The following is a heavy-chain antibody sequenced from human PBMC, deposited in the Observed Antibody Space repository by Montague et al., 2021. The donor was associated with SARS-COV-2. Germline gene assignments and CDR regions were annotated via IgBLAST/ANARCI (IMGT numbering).Heavy chain of an antibody. CDR3: VREKAGGLRNVFDI. J-gene: IGHJ3*02. CDR2: IYHSGTT. Sequence: SETRSLTCTVSGFSIGSGDYWGWIRQPPGKGLEWIGSIYHSGTTYYNPXXQSRLTVSIDTSTNQFSLRLTSVTAADTAVFFCVREKAGGLRNVFDIWGQGTTVTVSS. CDR1: GFSIGSGDY. V-gene: IGHV4-38-2*02.